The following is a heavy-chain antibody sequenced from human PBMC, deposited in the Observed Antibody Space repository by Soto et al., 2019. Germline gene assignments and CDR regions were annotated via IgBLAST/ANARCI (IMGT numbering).Heavy chain of an antibody. CDR1: VASITDGGYA. V-gene: IGHV4-30-2*01. J-gene: IGHJ4*02. CDR3: ARGGGYDSFDY. D-gene: IGHD5-12*01. Sequence: QLQLHESGSGLVRPSQTLSLTCTVSVASITDGGYAWSWIRQPPGKGLEWIGYINHRETTFYNPSCESRLTLSIDRTKNQLSLKLNAMTAADGAVYFCARGGGYDSFDYWGQGILVTVSS. CDR2: INHRETT.